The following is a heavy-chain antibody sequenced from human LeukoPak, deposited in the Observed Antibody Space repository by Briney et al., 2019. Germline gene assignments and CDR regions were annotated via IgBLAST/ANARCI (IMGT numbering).Heavy chain of an antibody. J-gene: IGHJ4*02. CDR1: GFTFSSYA. CDR3: AREDDIAAAGLDY. D-gene: IGHD6-13*01. V-gene: IGHV3-30-3*01. Sequence: PGGSLRLSCAASGFTFSSYAMHWVRQAPGKGLEWVAVISYDGSNKYCADSVKGRFTISRDNSKNTLYLQMNSLRAEDTAVYYCAREDDIAAAGLDYWGQGTLVTVSS. CDR2: ISYDGSNK.